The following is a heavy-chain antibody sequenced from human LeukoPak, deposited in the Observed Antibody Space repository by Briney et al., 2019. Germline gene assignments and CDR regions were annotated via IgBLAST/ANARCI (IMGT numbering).Heavy chain of an antibody. Sequence: SETLSLTCTVSGGSIINHYWSRIRQPAGKGLEWIGRIYSSGSANYSPSLKSRVSMSIDTSNNHFSLNLTSVTAADTALYFCARDVRYASGWSTPESWGQGTLVTVSS. J-gene: IGHJ5*02. CDR2: IYSSGSA. CDR3: ARDVRYASGWSTPES. V-gene: IGHV4-4*07. CDR1: GGSIINHY. D-gene: IGHD6-19*01.